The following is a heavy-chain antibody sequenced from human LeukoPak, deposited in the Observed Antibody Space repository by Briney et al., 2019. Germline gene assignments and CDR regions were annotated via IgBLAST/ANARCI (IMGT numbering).Heavy chain of an antibody. V-gene: IGHV4-39*07. D-gene: IGHD2-2*01. CDR3: ARGYCSSTSCYGGSRIDY. CDR2: IYYSGST. CDR1: GGSISSSSYY. J-gene: IGHJ4*02. Sequence: SETLSLTCTVSGGSISSSSYYWGWIRQPPGKGLEWIGSIYYSGSTYYNPSLKSRVTISVDTSKNQFSLKLSSVTAADTAVYYCARGYCSSTSCYGGSRIDYWGQGTLVTVSS.